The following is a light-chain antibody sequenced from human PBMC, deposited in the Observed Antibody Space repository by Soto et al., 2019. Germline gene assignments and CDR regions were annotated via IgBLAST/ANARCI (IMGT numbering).Light chain of an antibody. V-gene: IGLV2-14*01. CDR1: RSDVGGYNY. CDR2: EVS. Sequence: QSVLTKPASVSGSPGQSITISCTGSRSDVGGYNYVSWYQQLPGKAPKVMIYEVSRRPSGVSNRFSGSKSGNTASLTISGLQTEDEADYYCSSYTSSNTYVFGTGTKVTVL. J-gene: IGLJ1*01. CDR3: SSYTSSNTYV.